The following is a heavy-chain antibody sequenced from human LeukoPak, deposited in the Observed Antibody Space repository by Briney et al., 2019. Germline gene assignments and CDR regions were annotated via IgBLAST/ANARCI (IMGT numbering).Heavy chain of an antibody. CDR2: ISSSSSYI. CDR3: ARDRQGDCSSTGCYTGDAFDI. D-gene: IGHD2-2*02. V-gene: IGHV3-21*01. J-gene: IGHJ3*02. Sequence: PGGSLRLSCAASGFTFSSYSMNWVRQAPGKGLEWVSSISSSSSYIYYADSVKGRFTISRDNAKNSLYLQMNSLRAEDTAVYYCARDRQGDCSSTGCYTGDAFDIWGQGTMVTVSS. CDR1: GFTFSSYS.